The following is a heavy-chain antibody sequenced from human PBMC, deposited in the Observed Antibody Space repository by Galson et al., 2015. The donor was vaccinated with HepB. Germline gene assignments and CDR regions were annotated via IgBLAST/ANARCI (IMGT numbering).Heavy chain of an antibody. J-gene: IGHJ5*02. Sequence: GHVTISADKSINTAYLQWSSLKASDTALYYCARHSPSYNWFDPWGQGTLVTVSS. CDR3: ARHSPSYNWFDP. V-gene: IGHV5-10-1*01. D-gene: IGHD6-6*01.